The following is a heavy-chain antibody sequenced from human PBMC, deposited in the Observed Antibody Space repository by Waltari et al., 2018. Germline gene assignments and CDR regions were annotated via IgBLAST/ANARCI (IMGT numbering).Heavy chain of an antibody. V-gene: IGHV4-61*09. CDR3: AGGGPWGDYPYYFDY. CDR2: IYTSGST. D-gene: IGHD4-17*01. CDR1: GGSISSGSYY. J-gene: IGHJ4*02. Sequence: QVQLQESGPGLVKPSQTLSLTCTVSGGSISSGSYYWSWIRQPAGKGLEWIGYIYTSGSTNYSPSLKSRVTISVDTSKNQFSLKLSSVTAADTAVYYCAGGGPWGDYPYYFDYWGQGTLVTVSS.